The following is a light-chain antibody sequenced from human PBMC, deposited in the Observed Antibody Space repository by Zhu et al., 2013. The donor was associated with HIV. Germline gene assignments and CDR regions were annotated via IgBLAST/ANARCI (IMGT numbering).Light chain of an antibody. V-gene: IGKV3-11*01. CDR2: GAS. J-gene: IGKJ5*01. CDR1: QSVNSY. Sequence: EIVLTQSPDTLSLSPGERATLSCRASQSVNSYLAWYQQKPGQAPRLLIYGASSRATGIPDRLSGSGSGTDFTLTISSLEPEDFAVYYCQQRSNWPITFGQGTRLEIK. CDR3: QQRSNWPIT.